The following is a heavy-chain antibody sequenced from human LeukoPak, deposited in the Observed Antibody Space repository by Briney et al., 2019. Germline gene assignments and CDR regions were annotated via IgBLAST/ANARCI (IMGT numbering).Heavy chain of an antibody. CDR1: GYTFTSYD. Sequence: GASVKVSCKASGYTFTSYDINWVRQATGQGLEWMGWMNPNSGNTGYAQKLQGRVTMTTDTSTSTAYMELRSLRSDDTAVYYCARGSEIWFGESYNWFDPWGQGTLVTVSS. CDR3: ARGSEIWFGESYNWFDP. CDR2: MNPNSGNT. J-gene: IGHJ5*02. V-gene: IGHV1-8*01. D-gene: IGHD3-10*01.